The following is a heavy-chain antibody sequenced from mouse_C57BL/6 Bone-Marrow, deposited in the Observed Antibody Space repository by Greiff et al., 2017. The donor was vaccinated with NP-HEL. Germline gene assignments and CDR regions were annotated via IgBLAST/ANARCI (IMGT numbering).Heavy chain of an antibody. J-gene: IGHJ4*01. Sequence: VMLVESGPGLVQPSQSLSITCTVSGFSLTSYGVHWVRQSPGKGLEWLGVIWRGGSTDYNAAFMSRLSITKDNSKSQVFFKMNSLQADDTAIYYCAKNLRDDCFYCAMDYWGQGTSVTVSS. CDR3: AKNLRDDCFYCAMDY. D-gene: IGHD2-12*01. V-gene: IGHV2-5*01. CDR2: IWRGGST. CDR1: GFSLTSYG.